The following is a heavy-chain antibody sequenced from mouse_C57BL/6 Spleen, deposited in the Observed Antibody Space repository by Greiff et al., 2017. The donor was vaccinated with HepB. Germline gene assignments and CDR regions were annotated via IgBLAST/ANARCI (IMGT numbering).Heavy chain of an antibody. CDR3: AEGYYSNYGDYAMDY. D-gene: IGHD2-5*01. CDR1: GYTFTSYW. J-gene: IGHJ4*01. CDR2: INPSNGGT. V-gene: IGHV1-53*01. Sequence: QVQLQQSGTELVKPGASVKLSCKASGYTFTSYWMHWVKQRPGQGLEWIGNINPSNGGTNYNEKFKSKATLTVDKSSSTAYMQLSSLTSEDSAVYYCAEGYYSNYGDYAMDYWGQGTSVTVSS.